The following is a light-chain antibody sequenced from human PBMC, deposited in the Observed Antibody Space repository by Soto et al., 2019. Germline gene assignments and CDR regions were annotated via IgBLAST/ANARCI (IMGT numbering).Light chain of an antibody. J-gene: IGLJ1*01. CDR1: SRDVGLFDY. CDR2: DVN. V-gene: IGLV2-11*01. Sequence: QSALTQPRSVSGSPGQSVTISCTGTSRDVGLFDYVSWYRQHPGKAPKLMIYDVNKRPSGVPDRFSGSKSGNTASLTISGLQAEDEADYYCYSYAGSYIYVFGTGTKLTVL. CDR3: YSYAGSYIYV.